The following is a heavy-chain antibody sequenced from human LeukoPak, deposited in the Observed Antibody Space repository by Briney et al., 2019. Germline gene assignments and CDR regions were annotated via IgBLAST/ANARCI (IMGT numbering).Heavy chain of an antibody. D-gene: IGHD6-6*01. CDR3: AKGEVEYSSSSARFYYFDY. Sequence: GGSLRLSCAASGFTFSSYAMSWVRQAPGKGLEWVSAISGSGGSTYYADSVKGRFTISRDNSKNTLYLQMNSLRAEDTAVYYCAKGEVEYSSSSARFYYFDYWGRGTLVTVSS. CDR1: GFTFSSYA. V-gene: IGHV3-23*01. CDR2: ISGSGGST. J-gene: IGHJ4*02.